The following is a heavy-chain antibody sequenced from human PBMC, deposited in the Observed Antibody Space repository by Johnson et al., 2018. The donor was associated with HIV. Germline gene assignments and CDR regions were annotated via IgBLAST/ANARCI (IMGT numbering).Heavy chain of an antibody. V-gene: IGHV3-7*02. CDR1: GFTFSSYW. CDR2: IKQDGSEK. Sequence: VYLVESGGGLVQPGGSLRLSCAASGFTFSSYWMSWVRQAPGKGLEWVANIKQDGSEKYYVDSVKGRFTVSRDNSKNTLYLHMNSLRADDTAVYYCAIGRGEFPRHAFDIWGQGTMVTVSS. J-gene: IGHJ3*02. D-gene: IGHD3-10*01. CDR3: AIGRGEFPRHAFDI.